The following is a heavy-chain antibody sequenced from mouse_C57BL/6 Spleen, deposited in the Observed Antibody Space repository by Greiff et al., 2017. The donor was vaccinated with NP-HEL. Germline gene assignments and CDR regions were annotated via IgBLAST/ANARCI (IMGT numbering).Heavy chain of an antibody. CDR1: GFTFSSYA. CDR3: TRDRGKGNWYFDV. CDR2: ISSGGDYI. V-gene: IGHV5-9-1*02. J-gene: IGHJ1*03. Sequence: EVMLVESGEGLVKPGGSLKLSCAASGFTFSSYAMSWVRQTPEKRLEWVAYISSGGDYIYYADTVKGRFTISRDNARNTLYLQMSSLKSEDTDMYYCTRDRGKGNWYFDVWGTGTTVTVSS. D-gene: IGHD2-14*01.